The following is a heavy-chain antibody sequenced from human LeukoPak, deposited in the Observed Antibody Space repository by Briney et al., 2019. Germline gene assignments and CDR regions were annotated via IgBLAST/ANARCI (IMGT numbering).Heavy chain of an antibody. CDR3: ATEGGVRIGAFDI. CDR2: ISAYNGNT. D-gene: IGHD4/OR15-4a*01. CDR1: GYTFTTYG. J-gene: IGHJ3*02. Sequence: ASVKVSCKASGYTFTTYGLSWVRQAPGQGLEWMGWISAYNGNTNYAQKLRGRVTMTTDTSTTTAYMELRSLRSDDTAVYYCATEGGVRIGAFDIWGQGTMVTVSS. V-gene: IGHV1-18*01.